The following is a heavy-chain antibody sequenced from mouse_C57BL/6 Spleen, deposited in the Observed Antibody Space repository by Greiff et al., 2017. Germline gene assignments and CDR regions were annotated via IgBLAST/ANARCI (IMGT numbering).Heavy chain of an antibody. CDR1: GYTFTEYT. CDR3: ARHGKGYYYGLYYFDY. D-gene: IGHD1-1*01. Sequence: QVQLQQSGAELVKPGASVKLSCKASGYTFTEYTIHWVKQRSGQGLEWIGWFYPGSGSIKYNEKFKDKATLTADKSSSTVYMELSRLTSEDSAVXFCARHGKGYYYGLYYFDYWGQGTTLTVSS. V-gene: IGHV1-62-2*01. CDR2: FYPGSGSI. J-gene: IGHJ2*01.